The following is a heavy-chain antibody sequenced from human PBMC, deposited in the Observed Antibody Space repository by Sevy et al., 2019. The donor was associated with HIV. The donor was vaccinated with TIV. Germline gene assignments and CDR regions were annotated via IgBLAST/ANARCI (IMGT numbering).Heavy chain of an antibody. Sequence: ASVKVSCKASGGTFSSYAISWVRQAPGQGLEWMGGIIPIFGTANYAQKFLGRVTITADKSTSTAYMELSSLRSEDTAVYYCARVLKSSGPSYFDYWGQGTLVTVSS. CDR3: ARVLKSSGPSYFDY. J-gene: IGHJ4*02. V-gene: IGHV1-69*06. CDR2: IIPIFGTA. D-gene: IGHD6-19*01. CDR1: GGTFSSYA.